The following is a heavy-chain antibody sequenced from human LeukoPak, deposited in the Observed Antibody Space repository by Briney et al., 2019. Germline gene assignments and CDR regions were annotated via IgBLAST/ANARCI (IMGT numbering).Heavy chain of an antibody. V-gene: IGHV1-46*01. CDR2: ISPSGAST. D-gene: IGHD2-2*02. CDR3: ARTPTGYGYCSSTSCYKGWFDP. Sequence: GASVKVSCKASGYTFTGYYMHGVRQAPGQGLEWMGIISPSGASTTYAQNFQGRVTMTRDMSTSTVYMELSSLKSEDTAVYYCARTPTGYGYCSSTSCYKGWFDPWGQGTLVTVSS. J-gene: IGHJ5*02. CDR1: GYTFTGYY.